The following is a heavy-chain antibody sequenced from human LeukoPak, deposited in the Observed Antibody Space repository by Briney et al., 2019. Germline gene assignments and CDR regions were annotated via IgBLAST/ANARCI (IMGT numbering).Heavy chain of an antibody. J-gene: IGHJ4*02. V-gene: IGHV3-23*01. Sequence: GGSLRLSCVGSGFTFSSYTMTWVRQAPGKGLEWVSAISGSGGSTYYADSVKGRFTISRDNSKNTLYLQMNSLRAEDTAVYYCAKLVSIVVVPAAIRNWGQGTLVTVSS. CDR2: ISGSGGST. CDR1: GFTFSSYT. CDR3: AKLVSIVVVPAAIRN. D-gene: IGHD2-2*02.